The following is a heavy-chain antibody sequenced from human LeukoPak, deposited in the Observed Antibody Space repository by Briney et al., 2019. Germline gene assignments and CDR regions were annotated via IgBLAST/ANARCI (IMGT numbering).Heavy chain of an antibody. Sequence: PSETLSLTCTVSGCSISSYYWSWIRQPPGKGLEWIGYIYYSGSTNYNPSLKSRVTISVDTSKNQFSLKLSSVTAADTAVYYCARDFWSGSGWFDPWGQGTLVTVSS. CDR3: ARDFWSGSGWFDP. D-gene: IGHD3-3*01. CDR2: IYYSGST. CDR1: GCSISSYY. J-gene: IGHJ5*02. V-gene: IGHV4-59*01.